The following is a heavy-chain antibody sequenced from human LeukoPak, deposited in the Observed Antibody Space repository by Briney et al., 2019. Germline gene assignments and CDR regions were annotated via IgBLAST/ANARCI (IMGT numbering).Heavy chain of an antibody. CDR3: ANSRLYRASLWYYYMDV. CDR2: ISYSGRT. CDR1: GYSISSGFS. D-gene: IGHD5-12*01. J-gene: IGHJ6*03. V-gene: IGHV4-38-2*01. Sequence: SETLSLTCAVSGYSISSGFSWGWIRQPPGMWLEWIATISYSGRTDYNPSLKGRVTISADTSKNHFSLRLTSVTAADTAVYYCANSRLYRASLWYYYMDVWDTGATVTVSS.